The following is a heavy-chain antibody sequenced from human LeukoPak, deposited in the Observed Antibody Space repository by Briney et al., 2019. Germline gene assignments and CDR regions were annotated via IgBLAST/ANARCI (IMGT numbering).Heavy chain of an antibody. CDR2: ISSSSSPI. V-gene: IGHV3-48*02. CDR3: ARASPADFNL. CDR1: GFTFNNYG. Sequence: TGGSLRLSCAASGFTFNNYGMNWVRQAPGKGLEWVSYISSSSSPIYYADSVKGRFTISRDNAKNSLYLQMNSLRDDDTAVYYCARASPADFNLWGRGTLVTVSS. J-gene: IGHJ2*01.